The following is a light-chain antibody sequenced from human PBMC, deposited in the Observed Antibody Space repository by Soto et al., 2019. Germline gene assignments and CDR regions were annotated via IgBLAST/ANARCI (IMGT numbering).Light chain of an antibody. Sequence: EIVMTQSPATLSVSPGERATLSCSASQSVSSNLAWYQQKPGQTPRLLMYGASTRATGIPARFSGSGSGTEFTLTISSLQSEDFAVYYCQQYNNWPPTTFGQGTKVDIK. CDR3: QQYNNWPPTT. CDR1: QSVSSN. V-gene: IGKV3-15*01. CDR2: GAS. J-gene: IGKJ1*01.